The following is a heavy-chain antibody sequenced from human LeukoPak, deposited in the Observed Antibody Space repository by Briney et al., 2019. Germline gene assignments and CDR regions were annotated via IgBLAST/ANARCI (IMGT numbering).Heavy chain of an antibody. CDR1: GFTFSGFE. V-gene: IGHV3-48*03. D-gene: IGHD2-2*01. CDR3: ARAQPNYYYYYYMDV. CDR2: ISSSGSTI. Sequence: GGSLRLSCAASGFTFSGFEMYWVRQAPGKGLEWVSYISSSGSTIYYADSVKGRFTISRDNAKNSLYLQMNSLRAEDTAVYYCARAQPNYYYYYYMDVWGKGTTVTVSS. J-gene: IGHJ6*03.